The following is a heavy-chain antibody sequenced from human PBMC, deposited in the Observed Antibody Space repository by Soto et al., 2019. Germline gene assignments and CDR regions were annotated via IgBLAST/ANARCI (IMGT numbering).Heavy chain of an antibody. V-gene: IGHV1-69*01. Sequence: QVQLVQSGAEVKKPGSSVKVSCKASGGTFSSDSINWVRQAPGQGLEWMGGIIPIFGTANYAQKFQGRVTISAGESASTGYMELSGLRSEDTAVYYCARVASTWSRSHYWVDSWRQGTVVRVS. D-gene: IGHD2-15*01. J-gene: IGHJ5*01. CDR2: IIPIFGTA. CDR1: GGTFSSDS. CDR3: ARVASTWSRSHYWVDS.